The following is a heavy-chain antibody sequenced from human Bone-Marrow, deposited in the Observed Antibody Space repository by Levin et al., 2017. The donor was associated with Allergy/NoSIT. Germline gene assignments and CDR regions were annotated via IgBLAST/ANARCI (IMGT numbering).Heavy chain of an antibody. CDR3: AREEIELWCFDL. V-gene: IGHV4-4*07. Sequence: SQTLSLPCTVSGGSIRDYYWTWIRQSAGKGLEWIGRISSSGSTDYNPSLKSRVTMSIDTSKNQFSLKLGSVTAADTAIYYCAREEIELWCFDLWGRGTLVAVSS. J-gene: IGHJ2*01. CDR1: GGSIRDYY. CDR2: ISSSGST. D-gene: IGHD1-7*01.